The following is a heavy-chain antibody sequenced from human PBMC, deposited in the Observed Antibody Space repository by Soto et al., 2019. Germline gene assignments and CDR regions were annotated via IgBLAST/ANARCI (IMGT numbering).Heavy chain of an antibody. V-gene: IGHV1-69*13. J-gene: IGHJ4*02. CDR1: VGTFSSYA. D-gene: IGHD4-17*01. Sequence: SVKVSCKSSVGTFSSYAISWVRQAPGQGLEWMGGIIPIFATSNYAQKFQDRVTITADESTSTAYMELSSLRSEDTAVYYCARNSYGDYGGGRFRYYFDYWGQGTLVTVSS. CDR3: ARNSYGDYGGGRFRYYFDY. CDR2: IIPIFATS.